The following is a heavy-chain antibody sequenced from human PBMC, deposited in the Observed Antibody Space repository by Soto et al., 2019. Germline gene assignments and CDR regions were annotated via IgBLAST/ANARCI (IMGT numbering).Heavy chain of an antibody. CDR2: TSSSGSNI. CDR1: GFTFSSYE. V-gene: IGHV3-48*03. Sequence: PEGSLRLSCAASGFTFSSYEMNWVRQAPGKGLEWVSYTSSSGSNIYYAESVKGQFTISRDNAKNSLHLQMNSLRAEDTAVYYCARVGSPYDKSGDYDYWGQGTLVTVSS. J-gene: IGHJ4*02. D-gene: IGHD3-22*01. CDR3: ARVGSPYDKSGDYDY.